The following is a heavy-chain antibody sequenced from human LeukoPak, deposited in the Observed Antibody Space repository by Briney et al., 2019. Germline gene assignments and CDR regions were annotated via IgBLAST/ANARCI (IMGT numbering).Heavy chain of an antibody. D-gene: IGHD3-3*01. V-gene: IGHV4-34*01. Sequence: NPSETLSLTCAVYGGSFSGYYWSWIRQPPGKGLEWIGEINHSGSTNYNPSLKSRVTISVDTSKNQFSLKLSSVTAADTAVYYCAGRTFKTYYDFWSSYSNFGYWGQGTLVTVSS. CDR2: INHSGST. CDR1: GGSFSGYY. J-gene: IGHJ4*02. CDR3: AGRTFKTYYDFWSSYSNFGY.